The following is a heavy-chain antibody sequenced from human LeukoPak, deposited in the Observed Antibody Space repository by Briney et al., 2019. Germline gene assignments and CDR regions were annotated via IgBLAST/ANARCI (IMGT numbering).Heavy chain of an antibody. CDR3: ARVGAIFGVVTSYENWFDP. CDR1: GYTFTGYY. J-gene: IGHJ5*02. Sequence: ASVKVSCKASGYTFTGYYMHWVRQAPGQGLEWMGWINPNSGGTNYAQKFQGWVTMTRDTSISTAYMELSRLRSDDTAVYYCARVGAIFGVVTSYENWFDPWGQGTLVTVSS. V-gene: IGHV1-2*04. CDR2: INPNSGGT. D-gene: IGHD3-3*01.